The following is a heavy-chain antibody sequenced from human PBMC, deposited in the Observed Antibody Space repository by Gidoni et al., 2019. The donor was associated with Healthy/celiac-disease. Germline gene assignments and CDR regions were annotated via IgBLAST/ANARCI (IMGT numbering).Heavy chain of an antibody. CDR1: GFTLSNAW. D-gene: IGHD3-3*01. Sequence: EVQLVESGGGLVKPGGSLRLSCADSGFTLSNAWMSWVRQAQGKGLDCVGSLKSKTVGGITDYAAPVKGRFTISRDDSKNTLYLQMNSLKTEDTAVYYCTTDPQLRFLEWLSSYYYGMDVWGKGTTVTVSS. CDR3: TTDPQLRFLEWLSSYYYGMDV. V-gene: IGHV3-15*01. CDR2: LKSKTVGGIT. J-gene: IGHJ6*04.